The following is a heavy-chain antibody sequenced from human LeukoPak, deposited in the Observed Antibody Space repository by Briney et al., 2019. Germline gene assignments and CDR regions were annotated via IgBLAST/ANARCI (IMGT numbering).Heavy chain of an antibody. CDR2: INPNSGGT. Sequence: GASVKVSCRASGYTFTGYYMHWVRQAPGQGLEWMGWINPNSGGTNYAQKFQGRVTMTRDTSISTAYMELSRLRSDDTAVYYCARDIVVVPAAMGGEQQLAPYDYWGQGTLATVSS. J-gene: IGHJ4*02. CDR3: ARDIVVVPAAMGGEQQLAPYDY. V-gene: IGHV1-2*02. D-gene: IGHD2-2*01. CDR1: GYTFTGYY.